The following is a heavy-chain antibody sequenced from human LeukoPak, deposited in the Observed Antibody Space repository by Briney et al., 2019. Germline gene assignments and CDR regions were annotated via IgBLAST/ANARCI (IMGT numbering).Heavy chain of an antibody. CDR3: GRSVLGSSEY. Sequence: GGSLRLSCEVSGFTFSTSWMNWVRQGPGEGLEWVANINEDGTESYYVDSVKGRFTISRGNAKKSLYLHTDSLGAEDTAVYFCGRSVLGSSEYWGQGILVTVSS. V-gene: IGHV3-7*01. J-gene: IGHJ4*02. CDR1: GFTFSTSW. CDR2: INEDGTES. D-gene: IGHD3-16*01.